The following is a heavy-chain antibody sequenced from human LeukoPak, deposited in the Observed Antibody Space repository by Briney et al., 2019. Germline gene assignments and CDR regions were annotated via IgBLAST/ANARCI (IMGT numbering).Heavy chain of an antibody. D-gene: IGHD1-26*01. J-gene: IGHJ6*02. Sequence: SETLSLTCTVSGGSISSYYWSWFRQPPGKGLEWIGYIYYSGSTNYNPSLKSRVTISVDTSRNQFSLKLSSVTAADTAVYYCARGGTVRNGMDVWGQGTTVTVSS. CDR3: ARGGTVRNGMDV. CDR1: GGSISSYY. CDR2: IYYSGST. V-gene: IGHV4-59*01.